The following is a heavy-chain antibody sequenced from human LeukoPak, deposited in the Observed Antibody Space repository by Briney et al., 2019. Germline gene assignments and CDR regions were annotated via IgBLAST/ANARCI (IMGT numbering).Heavy chain of an antibody. CDR2: INEDGSII. V-gene: IGHV3-74*01. J-gene: IGHJ4*02. CDR3: ARGSDTAMVTLDY. D-gene: IGHD5-18*01. Sequence: GGSLRLSCAASGFTFSSYWMHWVRQAPGKGLEWVSRINEDGSIITYADSVKGRFTISRDNSKNTLYLQMNSLRAEDTAVYYCARGSDTAMVTLDYWGQGTLVTVSS. CDR1: GFTFSSYW.